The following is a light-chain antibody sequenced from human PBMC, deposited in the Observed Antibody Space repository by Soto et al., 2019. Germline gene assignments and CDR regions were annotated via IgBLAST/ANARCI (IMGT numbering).Light chain of an antibody. CDR3: QHYGRSPIT. Sequence: EIVLTQSPATLSLPPGERATLSCRASQSVSSYLAWYQHKPVQSPRLLIYDASNGATGIPARFSGSGSATDFKLTIIRLETGDFALYYCQHYGRSPITFGQVTRLEIK. J-gene: IGKJ5*01. V-gene: IGKV3-20*01. CDR1: QSVSSY. CDR2: DAS.